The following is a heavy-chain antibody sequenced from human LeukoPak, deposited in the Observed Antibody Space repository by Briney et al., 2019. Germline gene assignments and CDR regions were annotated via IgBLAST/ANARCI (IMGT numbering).Heavy chain of an antibody. Sequence: SETLSLTCTVSGGSFSSRPYYWSWIRQPAGKGLEWIGRIYTSGDTDYNPSLKSRVTISVDTSKNQFSLQLSSLTASDTAVYHCARVGPYIEVDPWGQGTLVIVSS. J-gene: IGHJ5*02. D-gene: IGHD5-12*01. CDR3: ARVGPYIEVDP. CDR1: GGSFSSRPYY. V-gene: IGHV4-61*02. CDR2: IYTSGDT.